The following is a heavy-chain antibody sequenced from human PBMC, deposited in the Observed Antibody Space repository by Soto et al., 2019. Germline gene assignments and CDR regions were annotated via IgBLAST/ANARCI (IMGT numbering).Heavy chain of an antibody. Sequence: EVQLLESGGGLVQPGGSLRLSCAASGFTFSSYAMSWVRQAPGKGLEWVSAISGSGGSTYYADSVKGRFTISRDNSKNTLYLQMNSLRAEDTAVYYCAKDITMIVVVTLDAFDIWGQGTMVTVSS. V-gene: IGHV3-23*01. D-gene: IGHD3-22*01. CDR2: ISGSGGST. CDR3: AKDITMIVVVTLDAFDI. CDR1: GFTFSSYA. J-gene: IGHJ3*02.